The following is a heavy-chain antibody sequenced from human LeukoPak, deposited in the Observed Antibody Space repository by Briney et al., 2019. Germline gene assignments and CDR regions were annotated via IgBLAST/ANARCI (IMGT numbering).Heavy chain of an antibody. D-gene: IGHD4-11*01. CDR2: IFYSGST. Sequence: MSSETLSLTCTVSGGSINSYYWNWIRQPPGKGLEWIGYIFYSGSTGYNPSLRSRVTISADTSKNQFSLKLSSVTSADTAVYYCERGADDYHSANFDFWGQGTLVTVSS. J-gene: IGHJ4*02. CDR1: GGSINSYY. V-gene: IGHV4-59*01. CDR3: ERGADDYHSANFDF.